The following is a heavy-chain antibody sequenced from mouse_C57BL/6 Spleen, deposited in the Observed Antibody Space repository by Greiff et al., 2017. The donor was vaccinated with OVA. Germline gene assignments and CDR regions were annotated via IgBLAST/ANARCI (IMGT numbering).Heavy chain of an antibody. D-gene: IGHD1-1*01. V-gene: IGHV1-4*01. CDR1: GYTFTSYT. CDR2: ITPSSGYT. CDR3: AGDYYGSSPYAMDY. Sequence: VQLQQSGAELARPGASVKMSCKASGYTFTSYTMHWVKQRPGPGLEWIGYITPSSGYTKYNQKFKDKATLTADKSSSTAYMQLSSLTSEDSAVYYVAGDYYGSSPYAMDYWGQGTSVTVSS. J-gene: IGHJ4*01.